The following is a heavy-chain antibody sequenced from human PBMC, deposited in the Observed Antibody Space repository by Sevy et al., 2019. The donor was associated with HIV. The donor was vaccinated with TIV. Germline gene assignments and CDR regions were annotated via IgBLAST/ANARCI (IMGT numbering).Heavy chain of an antibody. D-gene: IGHD1-26*01. CDR2: ISYDGSNK. Sequence: GGSLRLSCAASGFTFSSYAMHWVRQAPGKGLEWVAVISYDGSNKYYADSVKGRFTISRDNSKNTLYLQMNSLRAEDTAVYYCAREGGPGGYFDYWGPGTLVTVSS. CDR3: AREGGPGGYFDY. V-gene: IGHV3-30-3*01. CDR1: GFTFSSYA. J-gene: IGHJ4*02.